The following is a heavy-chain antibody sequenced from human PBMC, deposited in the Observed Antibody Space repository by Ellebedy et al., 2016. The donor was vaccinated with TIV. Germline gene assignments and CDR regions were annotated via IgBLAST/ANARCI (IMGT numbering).Heavy chain of an antibody. Sequence: ASVKVSCXASGGTFSSYAISWVRQAPGQGLEWMGWISAYNGNTNYAQKLQGRVTMTTDTSTSTAYMELRSLRSDDTAVYYCARAPRRGNPEYYYGMDVWGQGTTVTVSS. J-gene: IGHJ6*02. CDR3: ARAPRRGNPEYYYGMDV. D-gene: IGHD1-14*01. CDR1: GGTFSSYA. V-gene: IGHV1-18*01. CDR2: ISAYNGNT.